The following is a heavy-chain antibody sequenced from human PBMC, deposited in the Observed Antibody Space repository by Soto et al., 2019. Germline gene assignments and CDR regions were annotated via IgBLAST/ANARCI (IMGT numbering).Heavy chain of an antibody. D-gene: IGHD3-16*01. CDR2: IIPIFGTA. CDR1: GGTFSSYA. V-gene: IGHV1-69*01. J-gene: IGHJ4*02. Sequence: QVQLVQSGAEVKKPGSSVKVSCKASGGTFSSYAISWVRQAPGQGLEWMGGIIPIFGTANYAQKFQGRVTITADESTSTAYMELSSLRSEDTAVYYCARGGLLYYDYVWGSYGAKKYYFDYWGQGTLVTVSS. CDR3: ARGGLLYYDYVWGSYGAKKYYFDY.